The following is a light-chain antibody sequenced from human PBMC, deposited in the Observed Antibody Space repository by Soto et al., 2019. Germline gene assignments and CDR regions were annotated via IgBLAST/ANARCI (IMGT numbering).Light chain of an antibody. J-gene: IGLJ2*01. CDR1: SSDVGGYNY. CDR3: SSYTGSNTLVV. V-gene: IGLV2-14*01. CDR2: DVS. Sequence: QSVLTQPASVSGSPGQSITISCTGTSSDVGGYNYVSWYQQHPGKAPNLIIFDVSNRPSGVSNRFSGSKSGNSASLTISGLQAEDEADYYCSSYTGSNTLVVFGRGTKLTVL.